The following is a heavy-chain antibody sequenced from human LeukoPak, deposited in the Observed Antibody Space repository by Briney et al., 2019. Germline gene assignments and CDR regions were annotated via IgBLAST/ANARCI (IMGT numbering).Heavy chain of an antibody. J-gene: IGHJ4*02. V-gene: IGHV4-59*12. CDR3: ARLSFYDSSGYYKNALQDY. CDR2: IYYSGST. Sequence: SETLSLTCTVSGGSISSYYWSWIRQPPGKGLEWIGYIYYSGSTYYNPSLKSRVTISVDRSKNQFSLKLSSVTAADTAVYYCARLSFYDSSGYYKNALQDYWGQGTLVTVSS. CDR1: GGSISSYY. D-gene: IGHD3-22*01.